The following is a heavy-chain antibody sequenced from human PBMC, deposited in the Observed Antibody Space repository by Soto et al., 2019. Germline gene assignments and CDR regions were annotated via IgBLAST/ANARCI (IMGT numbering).Heavy chain of an antibody. J-gene: IGHJ4*02. CDR2: IYYSGST. CDR1: GGSISSGGYY. Sequence: QVQLQESGPGLVKPSQTLSLTCTVSGGSISSGGYYWSWIRQHPGKGLGWIGYIYYSGSTYYNPSLKSRVTISVDTSKNQFSLKLSSVTAADTAVYYCARSDDFWSGYPYFDYWGQGTLVTVSS. V-gene: IGHV4-31*03. D-gene: IGHD3-3*01. CDR3: ARSDDFWSGYPYFDY.